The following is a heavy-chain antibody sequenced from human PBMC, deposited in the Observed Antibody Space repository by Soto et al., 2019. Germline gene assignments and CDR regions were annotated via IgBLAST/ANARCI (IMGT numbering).Heavy chain of an antibody. D-gene: IGHD1-1*01. Sequence: QVQLQQWGAGLLKPSETLSLTCAVSGGSLSDYYWPWIRQSPGKGLEWIGEIHPSGCTYYNPSLRSRVTISVDTSKNQFSLKLTSLTAADTAIYYCARGRDEYKLGNVWGHGTTVTVSS. CDR2: IHPSGCT. V-gene: IGHV4-34*01. CDR1: GGSLSDYY. CDR3: ARGRDEYKLGNV. J-gene: IGHJ6*02.